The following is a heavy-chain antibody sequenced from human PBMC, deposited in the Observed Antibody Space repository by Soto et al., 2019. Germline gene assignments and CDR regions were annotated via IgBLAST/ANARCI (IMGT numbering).Heavy chain of an antibody. J-gene: IGHJ4*02. CDR1: GFTFSNFW. CDR2: IKHDGSEQ. V-gene: IGHV3-7*04. CDR3: AREGDCSGGRSYTGLQN. D-gene: IGHD2-15*01. Sequence: EVHLVESGGGLVHPGGSLRLSFAVSGFTFSNFWMSWVRQAPGSGPEWVANIKHDGSEQYYVDSVKGLFTISSDNADNWDAIQMNSMGGNDTAVYDCAREGDCSGGRSYTGLQNWGQGTLVTVSS.